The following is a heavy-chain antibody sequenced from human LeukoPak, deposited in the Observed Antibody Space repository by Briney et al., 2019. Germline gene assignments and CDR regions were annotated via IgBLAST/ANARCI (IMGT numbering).Heavy chain of an antibody. J-gene: IGHJ4*02. CDR1: GFTFSNYE. Sequence: GSLRLSFAASGFTFSNYEMNWVRQAPGKGLEWGSYISWSSKTKYYADSVQGRFTIYRDNAKNSLYLQMNSLRAEDTAVYYCARSHISYYFDYWGQGTLVTVSS. CDR3: ARSHISYYFDY. V-gene: IGHV3-48*03. CDR2: ISWSSKTK. D-gene: IGHD3-16*02.